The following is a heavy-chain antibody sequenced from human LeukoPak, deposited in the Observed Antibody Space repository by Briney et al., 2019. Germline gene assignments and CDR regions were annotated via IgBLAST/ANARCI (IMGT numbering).Heavy chain of an antibody. CDR2: MNQRGSM. CDR3: ARGGRYMSASWYRSVYYYMDV. J-gene: IGHJ6*03. Sequence: ASETLSLTCDVYGASFTGYYWSWIRQSPGKGLEWIGEMNQRGSMNYNPSLKSRVTISVDRSKNQFSLKLSSVTAADTAVYYCARGGRYMSASWYRSVYYYMDVWGKGTTVTVSS. D-gene: IGHD6-13*01. V-gene: IGHV4-34*01. CDR1: GASFTGYY.